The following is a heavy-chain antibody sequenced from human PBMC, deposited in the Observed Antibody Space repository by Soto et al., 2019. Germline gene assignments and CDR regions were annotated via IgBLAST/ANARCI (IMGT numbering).Heavy chain of an antibody. J-gene: IGHJ6*03. V-gene: IGHV1-8*01. CDR1: GYTFTSYD. D-gene: IGHD2-15*01. CDR2: MNPNSGNT. Sequence: ASVKVSCKASGYTFTSYDINWVRQATGQGLEWMGWMNPNSGNTGYAQKFQGRVTMTRNTSISTAYMELSSLRSEDTAVYYCARGLVVAGYYYYYYMDVWGKGTTVTVSS. CDR3: ARGLVVAGYYYYYYMDV.